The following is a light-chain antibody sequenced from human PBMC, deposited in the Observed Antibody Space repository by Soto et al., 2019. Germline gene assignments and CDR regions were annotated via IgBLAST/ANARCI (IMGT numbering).Light chain of an antibody. V-gene: IGKV3-15*01. CDR3: QQYNNWPPWT. CDR1: QSVSSN. J-gene: IGKJ1*01. CDR2: GAS. Sequence: EIVMTQSPATLSVSPGERATPSCRASQSVSSNLAWYQQKPGQAPRLLIYGASTRATGIPARFSGSGSGTEFTLTISSLQSEDFAVYYCQQYNNWPPWTFGQGTKWISN.